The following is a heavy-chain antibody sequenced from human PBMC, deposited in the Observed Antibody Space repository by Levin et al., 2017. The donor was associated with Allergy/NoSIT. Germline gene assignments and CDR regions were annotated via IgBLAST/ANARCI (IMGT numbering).Heavy chain of an antibody. J-gene: IGHJ4*02. V-gene: IGHV4-4*02. D-gene: IGHD2-21*02. Sequence: NPSETLSLTCAVSGDSMSTSNWWAWVRQSPGKGLEWIGEIHPSGNTNYNPSLKSRVTVSVDMSKNQFSLKLTSLTAADTAVYYCAREGADYYFAYWGQGALVTVSS. CDR2: IHPSGNT. CDR3: AREGADYYFAY. CDR1: GDSMSTSNW.